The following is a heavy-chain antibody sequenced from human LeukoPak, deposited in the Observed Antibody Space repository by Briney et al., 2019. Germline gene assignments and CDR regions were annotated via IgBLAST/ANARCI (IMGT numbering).Heavy chain of an antibody. J-gene: IGHJ4*02. CDR3: APAYSSGWPTVFLAY. Sequence: ASVKVSCTVSGYTLTELSMHWVRQAPGKGLEWMGGFDPEDGETIYAQKFQGRVTMTEDTSTDTAYMELSSLRSEDTAVYYCAPAYSSGWPTVFLAYWGQGTLVTVSS. CDR1: GYTLTELS. D-gene: IGHD6-19*01. V-gene: IGHV1-24*01. CDR2: FDPEDGET.